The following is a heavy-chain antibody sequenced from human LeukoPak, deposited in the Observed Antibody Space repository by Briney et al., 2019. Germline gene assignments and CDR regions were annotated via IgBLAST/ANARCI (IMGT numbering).Heavy chain of an antibody. Sequence: TLSLTCTVSGGSISSGGYYWRWIRQPPGKGLEWIGYIYHSGSTYYNPSLKSRVTISVDTSKNQVSLKLSSVTAADTAVYYCARFQSSSSWDYYYGLDVWGQGTTVTVSS. CDR1: GGSISSGGYY. CDR3: ARFQSSSSWDYYYGLDV. V-gene: IGHV4-30-2*02. D-gene: IGHD2-2*01. CDR2: IYHSGST. J-gene: IGHJ6*02.